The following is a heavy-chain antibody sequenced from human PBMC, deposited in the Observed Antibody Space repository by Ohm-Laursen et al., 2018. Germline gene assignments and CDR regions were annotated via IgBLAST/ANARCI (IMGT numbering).Heavy chain of an antibody. CDR2: ISWNSGSI. D-gene: IGHD3-22*01. J-gene: IGHJ6*02. CDR3: AKEGLLVVDYYGMDV. Sequence: SLRLSCTASGFTFDDYAMHWVRQAPGKGLEWVSGISWNSGSIGYADSVKGRFTISRDNAKNSLYLQMNSLRAEDTALYYCAKEGLLVVDYYGMDVWGQGTTVTVSS. CDR1: GFTFDDYA. V-gene: IGHV3-9*01.